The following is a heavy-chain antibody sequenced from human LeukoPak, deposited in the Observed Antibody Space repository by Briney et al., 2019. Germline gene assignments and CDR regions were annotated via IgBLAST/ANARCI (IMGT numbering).Heavy chain of an antibody. V-gene: IGHV3-23*01. CDR2: ISDSGGGT. CDR1: GFTFNTYS. CDR3: DGADF. J-gene: IGHJ4*02. Sequence: GGSLRLSCAASGFTFNTYSMNWARQAPGKGLEWVSTISDSGGGTYYADSVKGRFTISRDNSKDTLYLQLNSLRADDAAVYYCDGADFWGQGTLVTVSS.